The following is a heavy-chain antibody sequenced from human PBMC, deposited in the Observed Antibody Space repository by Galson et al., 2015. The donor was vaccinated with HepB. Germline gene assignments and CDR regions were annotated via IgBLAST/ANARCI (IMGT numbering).Heavy chain of an antibody. J-gene: IGHJ4*02. CDR1: GGTFNSYA. CDR2: IIPIFGTA. Sequence: SVKVSCKASGGTFNSYAISWVRQAPGQGLEWMGGIIPIFGTANYAQKFQGRVTITADESTSTAYMELSSLRSEDTAVYYCAREILGGVGATTLGVDYWGQGTLVTVSS. CDR3: AREILGGVGATTLGVDY. D-gene: IGHD1-26*01. V-gene: IGHV1-69*13.